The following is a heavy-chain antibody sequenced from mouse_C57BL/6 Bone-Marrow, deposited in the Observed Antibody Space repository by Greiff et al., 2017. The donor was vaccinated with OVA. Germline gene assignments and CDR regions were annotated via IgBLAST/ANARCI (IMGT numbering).Heavy chain of an antibody. CDR3: TSYSNYEGWYFDV. V-gene: IGHV14-4*01. J-gene: IGHJ1*03. D-gene: IGHD2-5*01. Sequence: VQLQHSGAELVRPGASVKLSCTASGFNIKDDYMHWVKQRPEQGLEWIGWIDPENGDTEYASKFQGKATITADTSSNTAYLQLSSLTSEDTAVYYCTSYSNYEGWYFDVWGTGTTVTVSS. CDR1: GFNIKDDY. CDR2: IDPENGDT.